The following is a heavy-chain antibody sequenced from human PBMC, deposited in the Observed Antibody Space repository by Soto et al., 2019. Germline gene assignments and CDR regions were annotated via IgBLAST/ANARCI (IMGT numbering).Heavy chain of an antibody. J-gene: IGHJ4*02. Sequence: QLQLQESGPGLVKPSETLSLTCTVSGGSISSSSYYWGWIRQPPGKGLEWIGSIYYSGNTYYTPSLKSRVTISVDTSKNKLSLKLSSVTAADTAVYYCAREGGRYCTGGSCQVDYWGQGTLVTVSS. V-gene: IGHV4-39*02. CDR1: GGSISSSSYY. CDR3: AREGGRYCTGGSCQVDY. CDR2: IYYSGNT. D-gene: IGHD2-15*01.